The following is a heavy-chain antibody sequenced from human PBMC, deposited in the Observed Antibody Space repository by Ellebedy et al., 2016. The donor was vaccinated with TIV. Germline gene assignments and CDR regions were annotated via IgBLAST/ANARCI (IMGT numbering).Heavy chain of an antibody. V-gene: IGHV3-30*04. CDR1: GFSFSIYA. D-gene: IGHD6-6*01. CDR3: ARLTSNYMDV. CDR2: ISNDGSNQ. Sequence: GESLKISXTATGFSFSIYAIHWVRQAPGSPGKGLEWAAVISNDGSNQYYADSVEGRFTISRDNSKNTLYLQMNSLRAEDTAVYYCARLTSNYMDVWGKGTTVTVSS. J-gene: IGHJ6*03.